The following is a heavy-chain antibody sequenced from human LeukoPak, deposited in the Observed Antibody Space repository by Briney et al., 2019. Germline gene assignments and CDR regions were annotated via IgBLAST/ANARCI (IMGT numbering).Heavy chain of an antibody. V-gene: IGHV4-39*07. CDR3: ARGAPVRGFYPWYFDP. J-gene: IGHJ2*01. Sequence: SETLSLTCTVSGGSISSYYWSWIRQPPGKGLEWIGSIYYSGSTYYNPSLKSRVTISVDTSKNQFSLKLSSVTAADTAVYYCARGAPVRGFYPWYFDPWGRGTLVTVSS. D-gene: IGHD3-10*01. CDR1: GGSISSYY. CDR2: IYYSGST.